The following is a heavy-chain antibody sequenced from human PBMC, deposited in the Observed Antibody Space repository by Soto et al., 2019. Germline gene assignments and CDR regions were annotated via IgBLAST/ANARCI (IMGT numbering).Heavy chain of an antibody. J-gene: IGHJ6*02. V-gene: IGHV4-39*01. Sequence: QLQLQESGPGLVKPSETLSLTCTVSGGSISSSSYYWGWIRQPPGKGLEWIGSIYYSGSTYYNPALQTRVTIPVDTSKHQFSLKLSSVTAADTAVYYCARLLSFSSSWYDRNYYYYGMDVWGQGTTVTVSS. CDR1: GGSISSSSYY. D-gene: IGHD6-13*01. CDR3: ARLLSFSSSWYDRNYYYYGMDV. CDR2: IYYSGST.